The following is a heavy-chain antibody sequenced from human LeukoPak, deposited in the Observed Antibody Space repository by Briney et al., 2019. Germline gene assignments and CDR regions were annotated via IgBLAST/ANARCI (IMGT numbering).Heavy chain of an antibody. CDR3: ARVERGSSSWYLDY. CDR1: GGSISSYY. V-gene: IGHV4-59*06. CDR2: IYYSGST. D-gene: IGHD6-13*01. J-gene: IGHJ4*02. Sequence: SETLSLTCTVSGGSISSYYWSWIRQHPGKGLEWIGYIYYSGSTFYNPSLKSRVTISVDTSKNQFSLRLSSVTAADTAVYYCARVERGSSSWYLDYWGQGTLVTVSS.